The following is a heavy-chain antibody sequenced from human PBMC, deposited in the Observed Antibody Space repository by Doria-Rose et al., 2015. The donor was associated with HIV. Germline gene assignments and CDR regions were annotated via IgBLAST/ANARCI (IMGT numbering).Heavy chain of an antibody. CDR2: ISSSGSTI. J-gene: IGHJ5*02. V-gene: IGHV3-11*01. CDR1: GFTFSDYY. CDR3: ARDQATYYDFWSGPQGFDP. Sequence: QVQLVESGGGLVKPGGSLRLSCAASGFTFSDYYMSWIRQAPGKGLEWVSYISSSGSTIYYADSVKGRFTISRDNAKNSLYLQMNSLRAEDTAVYYCARDQATYYDFWSGPQGFDPWGQGTLVTVSS. D-gene: IGHD3-3*01.